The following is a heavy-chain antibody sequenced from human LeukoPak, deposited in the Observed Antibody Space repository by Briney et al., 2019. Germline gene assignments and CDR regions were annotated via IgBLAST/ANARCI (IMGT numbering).Heavy chain of an antibody. V-gene: IGHV4-59*01. J-gene: IGHJ4*02. CDR3: ASGVDVFWFDY. D-gene: IGHD3-16*01. Sequence: PSETLSLTCTVSGGSISSYYWSWMRQPPGKGLEWIGYIYYSGSTNYNPSLKSRVTISVDTSKNQFSLKLSSVTAADTAVYYCASGVDVFWFDYWGQGTLVTVSS. CDR2: IYYSGST. CDR1: GGSISSYY.